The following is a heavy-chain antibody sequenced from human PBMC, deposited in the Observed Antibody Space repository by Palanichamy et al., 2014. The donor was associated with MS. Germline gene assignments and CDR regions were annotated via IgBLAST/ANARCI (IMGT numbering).Heavy chain of an antibody. CDR1: WVLQWLL. CDR3: ARGRPLKSRGLWYYYGMDV. V-gene: IGHV4-34*01. D-gene: IGHD3-16*01. J-gene: IGHJ6*02. Sequence: QVQLQQWGRRTVEAFGDPVPHLRCLWWVLQWLLLELDPPAPRKGLEWIGEINHSGSTNYNPSLKSRVTISVDTSKNQFSLKLSSVTAADTAVYYCARGRPLKSRGLWYYYGMDVWGQGTTVTVSS. CDR2: INHSGST.